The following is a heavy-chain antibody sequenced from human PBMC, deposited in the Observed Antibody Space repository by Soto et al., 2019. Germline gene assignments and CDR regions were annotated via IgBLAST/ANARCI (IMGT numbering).Heavy chain of an antibody. V-gene: IGHV3-21*01. CDR3: ARDPLVPAAIDKDDFDY. Sequence: LRLSCAASGFTFSSYSMNWVRQAPGKGLEWVSSISSSSSYIYYADSVKGRFTISRDNAKNSLYLQMNSLRAEDTAVYYCARDPLVPAAIDKDDFDYWGQGTLVTVSS. CDR1: GFTFSSYS. D-gene: IGHD2-2*02. CDR2: ISSSSSYI. J-gene: IGHJ4*02.